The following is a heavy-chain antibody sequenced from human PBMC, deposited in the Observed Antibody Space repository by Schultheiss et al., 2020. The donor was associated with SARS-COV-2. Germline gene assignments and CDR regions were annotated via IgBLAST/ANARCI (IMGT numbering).Heavy chain of an antibody. CDR1: GFTFSSYG. J-gene: IGHJ5*02. V-gene: IGHV3-30*18. CDR3: AKDRLRTVVVVAAGHNWFDP. D-gene: IGHD2-15*01. Sequence: GGSLRLSCAASGFTFSSYGMHWVRQAPGKGLEWVAVISYDGSNKYYADSVKGRFTISRDNSKNTLYLQMNSLRAEDTAVYYCAKDRLRTVVVVAAGHNWFDPWGQGTLVTVSS. CDR2: ISYDGSNK.